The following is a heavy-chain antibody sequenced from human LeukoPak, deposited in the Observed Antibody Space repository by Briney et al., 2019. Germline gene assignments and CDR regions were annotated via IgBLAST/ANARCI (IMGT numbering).Heavy chain of an antibody. J-gene: IGHJ5*02. D-gene: IGHD3-22*01. CDR1: AGSISSSTYS. CDR2: IYYSGST. V-gene: IGHV4-39*01. CDR3: ARRDYYDSSGSVSGWFDP. Sequence: SETLSLTCTVSAGSISSSTYSWGWIRQPPGKGLEWIGSIYYSGSTYYNPSLKSRVTISVDTSKNQFSLKLSSVTAADTAVYYCARRDYYDSSGSVSGWFDPWGQGTLVTVSS.